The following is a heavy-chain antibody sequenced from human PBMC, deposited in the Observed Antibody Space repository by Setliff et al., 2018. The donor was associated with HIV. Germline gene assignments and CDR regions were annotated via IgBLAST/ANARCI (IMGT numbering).Heavy chain of an antibody. Sequence: SVKVSCKASGGTFSSYAISWVRQAPGQGLGWMGGIIPIFGTANYAQKFQGRVTITADVSTSTAYMELSSLRSEDTAVYYCARVNGSWYERVLSYYYYMDVWGKGTTVTVSS. CDR1: GGTFSSYA. J-gene: IGHJ6*03. V-gene: IGHV1-69*13. D-gene: IGHD6-13*01. CDR2: IIPIFGTA. CDR3: ARVNGSWYERVLSYYYYMDV.